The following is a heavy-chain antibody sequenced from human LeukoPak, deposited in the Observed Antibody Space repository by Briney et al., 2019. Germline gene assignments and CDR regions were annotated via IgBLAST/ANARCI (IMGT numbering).Heavy chain of an antibody. D-gene: IGHD6-19*01. V-gene: IGHV3-7*01. CDR1: GFTFSSYW. J-gene: IGHJ4*02. CDR2: INQDGSGE. Sequence: PGGSLRLSCAASGFTFSSYWMSWVRQAPGKGLEWVANINQDGSGEYYVDSVKGRFTISRYNAKNSVSLQMNSLRAEDTAMYYCARKEGKYSGWYNYWGQGTLVTVSS. CDR3: ARKEGKYSGWYNY.